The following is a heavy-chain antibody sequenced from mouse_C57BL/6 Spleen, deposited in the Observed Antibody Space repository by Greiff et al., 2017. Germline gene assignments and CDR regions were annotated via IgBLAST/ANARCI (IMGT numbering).Heavy chain of an antibody. J-gene: IGHJ4*01. CDR3: AALIYDGYSNAMDY. Sequence: VQLQQSGAELVRPGASVKLSCKASGYTFTDYYINWVKQRPGQGLEWIARIYPGSGNNYYNEKLKGKATLTAEKSSSTSYMQLSILTSDYSSVYFCAALIYDGYSNAMDYWGQGTSVTVSS. CDR2: IYPGSGNN. D-gene: IGHD2-3*01. V-gene: IGHV1-76*01. CDR1: GYTFTDYY.